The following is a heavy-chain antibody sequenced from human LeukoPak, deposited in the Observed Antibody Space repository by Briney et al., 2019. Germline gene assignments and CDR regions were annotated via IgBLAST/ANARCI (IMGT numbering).Heavy chain of an antibody. J-gene: IGHJ4*02. D-gene: IGHD5-18*01. CDR1: GGSFSGYY. Sequence: SETLSLTCAVYGGSFSGYYWSWIRQPPGKGLEWIGEINHSGSANYNPSLKSRVTISVDTSKNQFSLKLSSVTAADTAVYYCARGRIQLWIWGQGTLVTVSS. CDR3: ARGRIQLWI. V-gene: IGHV4-34*01. CDR2: INHSGSA.